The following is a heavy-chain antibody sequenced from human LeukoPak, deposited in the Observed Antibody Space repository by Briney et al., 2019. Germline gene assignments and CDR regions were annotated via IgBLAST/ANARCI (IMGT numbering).Heavy chain of an antibody. J-gene: IGHJ3*02. CDR1: GFTVSSNY. D-gene: IGHD3-22*01. CDR2: IYSGGST. Sequence: GGSLRLSCAASGFTVSSNYMSWVRQAPGKGLEWVSVIYSGGSTYYADSVKGRFTISRDNSKNTLYLQMNSLRAEETAVYYCATRAYYYDMWGAFDIWGQGTMVTVSS. V-gene: IGHV3-53*01. CDR3: ATRAYYYDMWGAFDI.